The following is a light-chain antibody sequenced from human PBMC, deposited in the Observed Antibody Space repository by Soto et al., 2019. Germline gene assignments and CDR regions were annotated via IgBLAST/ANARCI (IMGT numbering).Light chain of an antibody. CDR1: NSDVGGYNY. CDR2: EVF. J-gene: IGLJ1*01. CDR3: SSYKTTNTIYV. V-gene: IGLV2-14*01. Sequence: QSALTQPASVSGSPGQSITIPCTGTNSDVGGYNYVSWYQHHPGKAPKLMIYEVFNRPSGVSSRFSGSKSGSTASLTISGRQAEDEADYYCSSYKTTNTIYVFGTGTKLTVL.